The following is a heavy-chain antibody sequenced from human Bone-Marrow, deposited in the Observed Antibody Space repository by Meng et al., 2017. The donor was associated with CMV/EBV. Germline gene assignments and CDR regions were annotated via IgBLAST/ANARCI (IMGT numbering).Heavy chain of an antibody. CDR2: INPNSGGT. Sequence: ASVKVSCKASGYTFTGYYMHWVRQAPGQGLEWMGWINPNSGGTNYAQKFQGRVTMTRDTSISTAYMELSRLRSDDTAVYYCARGGARRTTVVTYDYCGQGTLVTVSS. V-gene: IGHV1-2*02. D-gene: IGHD4-23*01. CDR1: GYTFTGYY. CDR3: ARGGARRTTVVTYDY. J-gene: IGHJ4*02.